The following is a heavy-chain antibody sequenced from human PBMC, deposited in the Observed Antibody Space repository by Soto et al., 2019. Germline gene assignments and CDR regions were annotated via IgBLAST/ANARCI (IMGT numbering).Heavy chain of an antibody. J-gene: IGHJ4*02. CDR1: GYSFTTYY. V-gene: IGHV1-46*01. CDR3: ARELPGAEVGFDY. CDR2: INLSNGDT. Sequence: QVQLVQSGAEVKKPGASVTVSCKASGYSFTTYYIHWARQAPGEGLEWMGMINLSNGDTNYAREFRGRVTMTRDTSANTVYMDLSSLRSEDTAVYYCARELPGAEVGFDYWGQGTMVTFSS.